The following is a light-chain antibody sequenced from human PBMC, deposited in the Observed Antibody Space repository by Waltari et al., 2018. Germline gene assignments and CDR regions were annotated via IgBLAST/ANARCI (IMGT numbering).Light chain of an antibody. J-gene: IGKJ4*01. CDR1: QSISNL. CDR2: KAS. V-gene: IGKV1-5*03. Sequence: DNQMTQSPSTLSASIGDRVTITCRASQSISNLLAWYPQKPGKAPKLLIYKASSLESGVPSRFSGSGSGTDFTLTISSLQPDDFATYYCQQYNTYPLTFGGGTKVEIK. CDR3: QQYNTYPLT.